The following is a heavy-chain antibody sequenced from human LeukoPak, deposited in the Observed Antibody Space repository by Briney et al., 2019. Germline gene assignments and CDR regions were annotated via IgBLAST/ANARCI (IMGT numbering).Heavy chain of an antibody. D-gene: IGHD5-12*01. CDR3: ARGPSGYHNT. CDR2: ISGSGGST. Sequence: HPGGSLRLSCAGSGFTFSNYGMSWVRQAPGNGLEWVSAISGSGGSTYYADSVKGRFTISRDNSKHTLYLQMNSLRAEDTAVYYCARGPSGYHNTGGQGTLVTVSS. CDR1: GFTFSNYG. V-gene: IGHV3-23*01. J-gene: IGHJ4*02.